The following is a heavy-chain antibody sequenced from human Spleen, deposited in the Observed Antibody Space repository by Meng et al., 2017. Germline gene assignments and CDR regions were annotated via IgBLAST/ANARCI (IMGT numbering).Heavy chain of an antibody. J-gene: IGHJ4*02. CDR3: VLADY. Sequence: HGRLVQSGAEVRKPGSSVKVSCQASGGTFSNYAVNWVRQAPGQGLEWMGGIIPIFGASKYAQNFQGRVTITADGSTNTAYMEVKSLTFEDTAMYYCVLADYWGQGTLVTVSS. CDR1: GGTFSNYA. V-gene: IGHV1-69*01. CDR2: IIPIFGAS.